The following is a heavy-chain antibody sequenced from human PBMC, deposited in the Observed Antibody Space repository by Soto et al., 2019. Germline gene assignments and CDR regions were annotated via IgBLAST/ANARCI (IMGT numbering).Heavy chain of an antibody. V-gene: IGHV2-5*02. CDR2: IYWDDDK. CDR1: GFSLSTNGVG. Sequence: QITLKESGPTLVKPTQTLTLTCTFSGFSLSTNGVGVGWIRQPPGKALEWLALIYWDDDKRYSPSLKTRLTITKNTSKNQVVLTVTNIDPVDTATYYCAHRDTAANRSPFDYWGQGTLVTVSS. J-gene: IGHJ4*02. D-gene: IGHD5-18*01. CDR3: AHRDTAANRSPFDY.